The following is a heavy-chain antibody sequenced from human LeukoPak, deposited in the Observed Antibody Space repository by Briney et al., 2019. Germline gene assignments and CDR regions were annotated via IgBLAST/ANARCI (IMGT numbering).Heavy chain of an antibody. J-gene: IGHJ6*04. D-gene: IGHD2-2*03. CDR3: ARAGMDIVIVPAAMQAYYYGMDV. CDR1: GYSFTSYW. Sequence: GESLRISCKGSGYSFTSYWINWVRQMPGKGLEWMGGIDPSDSYTNYSPSFQGHVTISADKSISTAYLQWSSLKASDTAIYYCARAGMDIVIVPAAMQAYYYGMDVWGKGTTVTVSS. V-gene: IGHV5-10-1*01. CDR2: IDPSDSYT.